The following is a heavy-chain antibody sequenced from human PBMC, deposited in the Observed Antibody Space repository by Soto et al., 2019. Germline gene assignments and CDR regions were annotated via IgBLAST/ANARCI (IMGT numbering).Heavy chain of an antibody. D-gene: IGHD4-17*01. CDR2: TNRDGSST. CDR3: ARGATLTTLD. J-gene: IGHJ4*02. Sequence: DVQLVESGGGLVQPGGSLRLSCAASGFTFSEYWMQWVRQAPGKGLVWVSRTNRDGSSTRYADSVKGRFTMSRDNAKNTVYLQMNDLRAEDTGVYYCARGATLTTLDWGQGTQVTVSS. CDR1: GFTFSEYW. V-gene: IGHV3-74*01.